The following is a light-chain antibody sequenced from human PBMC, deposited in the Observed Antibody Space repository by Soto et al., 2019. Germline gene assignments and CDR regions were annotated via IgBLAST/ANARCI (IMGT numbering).Light chain of an antibody. V-gene: IGLV2-23*02. J-gene: IGLJ2*01. CDR3: CSYAGGSTTVV. Sequence: QSVLTQPASVSGSPGQSITISCTGTSSDVGSYNFVSWYQQCQGRAPKLMIFEVTKRPSGVSNRFSGSKSGNTASLTISGLQAEDEAEYYCCSYAGGSTTVVFGGGTQLTVL. CDR2: EVT. CDR1: SSDVGSYNF.